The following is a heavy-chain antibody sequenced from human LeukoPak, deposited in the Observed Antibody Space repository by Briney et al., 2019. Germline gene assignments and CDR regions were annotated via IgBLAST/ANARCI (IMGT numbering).Heavy chain of an antibody. Sequence: GESLKISCKGSGYSFSNYWIGWVRQMPGKGLGWVGIILPGNSDTRYSPSFQGQVTMSADKSISTAYLQWSSMKAADTAMYYCARQYYDILTDPNYFDSWGQRTLVTVSS. J-gene: IGHJ4*02. CDR2: ILPGNSDT. CDR1: GYSFSNYW. CDR3: ARQYYDILTDPNYFDS. V-gene: IGHV5-51*01. D-gene: IGHD3-9*01.